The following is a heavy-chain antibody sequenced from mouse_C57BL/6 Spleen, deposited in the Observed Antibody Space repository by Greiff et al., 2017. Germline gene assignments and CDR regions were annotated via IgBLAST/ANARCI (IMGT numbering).Heavy chain of an antibody. CDR2: INPSNGGT. CDR1: GYTFTSYW. V-gene: IGHV1-53*01. J-gene: IGHJ1*03. Sequence: QVQLKASGTELVKPGASVKLSCKASGYTFTSYWMHWVKQRPGQGLEWIGNINPSNGGTNYNEKFKSKATLTVDKSSSTAYMQLSSLTSEDSAVYYCAREVTTVVATGYFDVWGTGTTVTVSS. D-gene: IGHD1-1*01. CDR3: AREVTTVVATGYFDV.